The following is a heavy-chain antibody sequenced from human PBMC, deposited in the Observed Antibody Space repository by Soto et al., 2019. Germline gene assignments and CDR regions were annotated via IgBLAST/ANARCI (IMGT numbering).Heavy chain of an antibody. CDR2: INQDGSAK. D-gene: IGHD1-1*01. CDR1: GFTFSDYY. Sequence: EEQLVESGGGLVQPGGSLRLSCAAAGFTFSDYYMSWVRQAPGKGLEWVANINQDGSAKSYVDSVRGRFTISRDNGKHSLSLQMDSLSADDTAVYYCARWNGGLDPWGQGTLVTVSS. J-gene: IGHJ5*02. CDR3: ARWNGGLDP. V-gene: IGHV3-7*05.